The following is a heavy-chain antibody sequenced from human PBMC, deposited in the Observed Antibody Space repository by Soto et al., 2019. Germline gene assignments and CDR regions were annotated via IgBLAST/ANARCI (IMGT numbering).Heavy chain of an antibody. CDR1: GFTFSSYS. CDR2: ISSSSSYI. J-gene: IGHJ5*02. D-gene: IGHD5-18*01. CDR3: AREVDTAMVTSGWFDP. Sequence: GSLRLSCAASGFTFSSYSMNWVRQAPGKGLGWVSSISSSSSYIYYADSVKGRFTISRDNAKNSLYLQMNSLRAEDTAVYYCAREVDTAMVTSGWFDPWGQGTLVTVSS. V-gene: IGHV3-21*01.